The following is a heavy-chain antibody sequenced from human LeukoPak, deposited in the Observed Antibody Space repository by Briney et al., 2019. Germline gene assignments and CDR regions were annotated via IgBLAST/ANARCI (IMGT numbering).Heavy chain of an antibody. CDR3: ARGGRSRGSMSFYYMDV. CDR1: GGSFSGYY. J-gene: IGHJ6*03. V-gene: IGHV4-34*01. Sequence: PSETLSLACAVYGGSFSGYYWSWIRQPPGKGLEWIGEINHSGSTNYNPSLKSRVTISVDTSKNQFSLKLRSVTAADTAVYYCARGGRSRGSMSFYYMDVWGKGATVTVSS. CDR2: INHSGST. D-gene: IGHD3-10*01.